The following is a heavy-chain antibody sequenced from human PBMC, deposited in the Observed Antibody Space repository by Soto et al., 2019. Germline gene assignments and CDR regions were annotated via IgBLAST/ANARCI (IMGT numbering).Heavy chain of an antibody. J-gene: IGHJ5*02. CDR2: IYYSGST. V-gene: IGHV4-31*03. Sequence: SETLSLTCTVSGGSISSGGYYWSWIRQHPGKGLEWIGYIYYSGSTYYNPSLKSRVTISVDTSKNQFSLKLSSVTAADTAVYYCARVGCSGGSCAPWFDPWGQGTLVTVSS. D-gene: IGHD2-15*01. CDR3: ARVGCSGGSCAPWFDP. CDR1: GGSISSGGYY.